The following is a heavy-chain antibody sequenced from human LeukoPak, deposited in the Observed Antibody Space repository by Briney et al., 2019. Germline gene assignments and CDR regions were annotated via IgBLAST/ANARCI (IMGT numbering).Heavy chain of an antibody. Sequence: PSGPLSLPSPFSGASISSYYWSWIRQPPGKGLEGIGYIYYSGSTRYNPSLKSRVTISVDTSKNQFSLKLSSVTAADTAVYYCARVGILRFPSNWFDPWGQGTLVTVSS. CDR2: IYYSGST. J-gene: IGHJ5*02. D-gene: IGHD3-3*01. CDR1: GASISSYY. CDR3: ARVGILRFPSNWFDP. V-gene: IGHV4-59*01.